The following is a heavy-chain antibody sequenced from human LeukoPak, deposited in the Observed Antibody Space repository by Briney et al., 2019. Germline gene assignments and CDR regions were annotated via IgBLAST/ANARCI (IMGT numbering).Heavy chain of an antibody. CDR2: IYHSGST. V-gene: IGHV4-38-2*02. CDR1: GYSISSGYY. CDR3: ASYDFWSGYMDY. Sequence: PSETLSLTCTVSGYSISSGYYWGWIRPPPGKGPEWIGSIYHSGSTYYNPSLKSRVTISVDTSKDQFSLKLSSVTAADTAVYYCASYDFWSGYMDYWGQGTLVTVSS. D-gene: IGHD3-3*01. J-gene: IGHJ4*02.